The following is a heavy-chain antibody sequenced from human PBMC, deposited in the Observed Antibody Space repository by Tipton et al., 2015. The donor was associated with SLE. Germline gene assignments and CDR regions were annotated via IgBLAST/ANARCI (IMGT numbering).Heavy chain of an antibody. CDR3: ARGLGAYSSGWRYYYYYMDV. D-gene: IGHD6-19*01. V-gene: IGHV4-34*01. CDR1: GGSLSPYY. Sequence: GLVKPSETLSLTCAVYGGSLSPYYWSWIRQAPGKGLDWIGEINHGGTANYKSSLKGRVTISVDTSKNQFSLKLSSLTAADTAVYYCARGLGAYSSGWRYYYYYMDVWGKGTTVTVSS. J-gene: IGHJ6*03. CDR2: INHGGTA.